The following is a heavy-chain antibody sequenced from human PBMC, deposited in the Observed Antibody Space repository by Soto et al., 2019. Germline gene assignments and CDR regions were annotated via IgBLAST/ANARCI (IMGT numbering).Heavy chain of an antibody. Sequence: SPKISCTVSGYSFTSYWIGWVCQMPGKGLEWMGIIYPGDSDTRYSPSFQGQVTISADKSISTAYLQWSSLKASDTAMYYRARRYSGYDDYWGQGTLVTVSS. J-gene: IGHJ4*02. V-gene: IGHV5-51*01. D-gene: IGHD5-12*01. CDR2: IYPGDSDT. CDR1: GYSFTSYW. CDR3: ARRYSGYDDY.